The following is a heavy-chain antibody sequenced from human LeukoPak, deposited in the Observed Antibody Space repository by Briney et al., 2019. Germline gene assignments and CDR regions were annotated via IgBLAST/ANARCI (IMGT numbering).Heavy chain of an antibody. Sequence: ASVKVSCKASGYTFTSYGISWVRQAPGQGLEWMGWISAYNGNTNYAQKLQGRVTMTTDTSTSTAYMELRSLRSDDTAVYYCARDRETYYYDSSGYGHDYWGQGTLATVSS. CDR2: ISAYNGNT. V-gene: IGHV1-18*01. D-gene: IGHD3-22*01. CDR1: GYTFTSYG. J-gene: IGHJ4*02. CDR3: ARDRETYYYDSSGYGHDY.